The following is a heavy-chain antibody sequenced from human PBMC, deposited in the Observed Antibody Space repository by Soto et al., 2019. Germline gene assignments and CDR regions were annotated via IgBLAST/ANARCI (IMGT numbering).Heavy chain of an antibody. D-gene: IGHD1-7*01. V-gene: IGHV4-4*07. CDR1: SGSINSFY. Sequence: PSETLSLTCTVSSGSINSFYWAWMRQPAGKGLEWIGRIHSSGTTNYNPSLSSRATTSVDPSKNQFSLRLTSVTAADTAVYYCARDRIIGTSYSDYWGQGILVTVSS. CDR3: ARDRIIGTSYSDY. CDR2: IHSSGTT. J-gene: IGHJ4*02.